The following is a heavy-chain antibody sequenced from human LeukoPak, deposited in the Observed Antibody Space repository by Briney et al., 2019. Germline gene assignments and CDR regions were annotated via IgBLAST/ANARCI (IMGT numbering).Heavy chain of an antibody. Sequence: PGGSLRLSCAASGFTFSSYAMSWVRQAPGKGLEWVSAISGSGGSTYYADSVKGRFTISRDNSKNTLYLQMNSLRGEDTAVYYCAKAPYSSSWFNYFDYWGQGTLVTVSS. V-gene: IGHV3-23*01. CDR1: GFTFSSYA. CDR2: ISGSGGST. CDR3: AKAPYSSSWFNYFDY. D-gene: IGHD6-13*01. J-gene: IGHJ4*02.